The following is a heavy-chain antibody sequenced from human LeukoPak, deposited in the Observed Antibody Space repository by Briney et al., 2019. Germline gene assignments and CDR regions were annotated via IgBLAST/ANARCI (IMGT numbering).Heavy chain of an antibody. D-gene: IGHD6-13*01. V-gene: IGHV3-30*03. CDR3: ATIAAAGYYFDY. J-gene: IGHJ4*02. CDR2: ISYDGSNK. CDR1: GFTFSSYG. Sequence: PGGSLRLSCAASGFTFSSYGMHWVRQAPGKGLEWVAVISYDGSNKYYADSVKGRLTISRDNSKNTLYPQMNSLRAEDTAVYYCATIAAAGYYFDYWGQGTLVTVSS.